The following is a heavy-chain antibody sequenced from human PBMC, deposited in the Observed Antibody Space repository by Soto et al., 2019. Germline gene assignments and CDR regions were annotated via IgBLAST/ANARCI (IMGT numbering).Heavy chain of an antibody. D-gene: IGHD1-26*01. CDR2: IYQSGTT. CDR3: ARDGSGSPGAADY. J-gene: IGHJ4*02. V-gene: IGHV4-39*07. Sequence: SETLSLTCTVSGGSISSSSYYWGWIRQPPGKGLEWIGEIYQSGTTNYNTSLKSRVTMSVDTSKSQFSLNLRSVTAADTAVYYCARDGSGSPGAADYWGQGTLVTVSS. CDR1: GGSISSSSYY.